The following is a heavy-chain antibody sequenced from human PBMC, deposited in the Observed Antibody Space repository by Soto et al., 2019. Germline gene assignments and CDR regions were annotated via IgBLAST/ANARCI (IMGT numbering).Heavy chain of an antibody. Sequence: QVQLVQSGAEVKKPGSSVKVSCKASGGTFSSYAISWVRQAPGQGLEWMGGIIPIFGTANYAQKFQGRVTITADESTSTAYMELSSLRSEDTAVYYCARTKPRVATTRSYYYGMDVWGQGTTVTVSS. D-gene: IGHD5-12*01. V-gene: IGHV1-69*12. CDR1: GGTFSSYA. J-gene: IGHJ6*02. CDR2: IIPIFGTA. CDR3: ARTKPRVATTRSYYYGMDV.